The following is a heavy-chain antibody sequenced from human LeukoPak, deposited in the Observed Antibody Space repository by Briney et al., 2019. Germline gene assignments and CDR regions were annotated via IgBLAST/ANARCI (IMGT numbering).Heavy chain of an antibody. Sequence: GGSLRLSCAASGFTFSSYGMHWVRQAPGKGLEWVAVISYDGSNNYYADSVKGRFSISRDNSRNTLYLQMSGLRAEDTAVYYCAKGFTGMDFWGQGSLVTVSS. CDR3: AKGFTGMDF. CDR1: GFTFSSYG. CDR2: ISYDGSNN. J-gene: IGHJ4*02. D-gene: IGHD3-16*01. V-gene: IGHV3-30*18.